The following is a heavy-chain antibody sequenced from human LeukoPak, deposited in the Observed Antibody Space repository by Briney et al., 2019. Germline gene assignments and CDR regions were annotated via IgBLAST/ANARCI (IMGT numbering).Heavy chain of an antibody. CDR3: AKMAGYSDYYFDY. J-gene: IGHJ4*02. Sequence: GGSLRLSCAASGFTFDDHAMHWVRQAPGKGLEWVSGISWNSGSIGYADSVKGRFTISRDNAKNSLYLQMNSLRAEDTALYYCAKMAGYSDYYFDYWGQGTLVTVSS. D-gene: IGHD5-12*01. CDR2: ISWNSGSI. V-gene: IGHV3-9*01. CDR1: GFTFDDHA.